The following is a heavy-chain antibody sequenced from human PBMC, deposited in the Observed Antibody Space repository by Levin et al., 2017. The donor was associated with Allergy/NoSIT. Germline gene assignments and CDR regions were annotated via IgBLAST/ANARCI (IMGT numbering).Heavy chain of an antibody. CDR2: IDPSDSYT. CDR3: ARHYGGNSFRFRAFDI. V-gene: IGHV5-10-1*01. Sequence: GGSLRLSCKGSGYSFTNYWITWVRQMPGRGLEWMGRIDPSDSYTDYSPSFQGHVTISGDKSISTAYLQWSSLKASDTAICYCARHYGGNSFRFRAFDIWGQGTMVTVPS. J-gene: IGHJ3*02. CDR1: GYSFTNYW. D-gene: IGHD4-23*01.